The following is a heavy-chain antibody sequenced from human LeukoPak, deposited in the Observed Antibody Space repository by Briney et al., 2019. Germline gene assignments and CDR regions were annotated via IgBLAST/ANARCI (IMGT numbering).Heavy chain of an antibody. J-gene: IGHJ4*02. CDR3: ARGRTADY. V-gene: IGHV4-34*01. Sequence: SETLSLTCAVYGVSFSGYYWSWIRQPPGKGLEWIGEINHSGSTNYNPSLKNRVTISVYTSKNQFSLTLSSVTAADTAVYYCARGRTADYWGQGTLVTVSS. CDR1: GVSFSGYY. CDR2: INHSGST. D-gene: IGHD2-2*01.